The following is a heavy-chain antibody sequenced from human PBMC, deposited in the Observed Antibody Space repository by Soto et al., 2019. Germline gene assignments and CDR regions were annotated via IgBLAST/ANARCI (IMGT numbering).Heavy chain of an antibody. CDR1: GFTFSSYG. D-gene: IGHD3-3*01. J-gene: IGHJ6*02. CDR3: AGGGRGYDFWSGYRWGPMGMDV. V-gene: IGHV3-33*01. Sequence: GGSLRLSCAASGFTFSSYGMHWVRQAPGKGLEWVAVIWYDGSNKYYADSVKGRFTISRDNSKNTLYLQMNSLRAEDTAVYYCAGGGRGYDFWSGYRWGPMGMDVWGQGTTVTVSS. CDR2: IWYDGSNK.